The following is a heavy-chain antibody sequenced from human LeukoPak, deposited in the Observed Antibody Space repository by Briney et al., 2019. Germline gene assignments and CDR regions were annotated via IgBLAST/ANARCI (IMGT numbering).Heavy chain of an antibody. CDR1: GYTFTSYA. D-gene: IGHD5-24*01. CDR2: INAGNGNT. Sequence: ASVKVSCKASGYTFTSYAMHWVRQAPGQRLEWMGWINAGNGNTKYSQKFQGRVTITWDTSITTAYMELSSLRSEDTAVYYCARIDGYTLHFDYWGQGTLVTVSS. V-gene: IGHV1-3*01. J-gene: IGHJ4*02. CDR3: ARIDGYTLHFDY.